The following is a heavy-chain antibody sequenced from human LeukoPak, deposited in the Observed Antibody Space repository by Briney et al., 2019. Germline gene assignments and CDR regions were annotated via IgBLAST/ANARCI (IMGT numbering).Heavy chain of an antibody. CDR3: TRNPDGRNWFDP. Sequence: GGSLRLSCVASGFTVSDHYLDWVRQAPGKGLEWVSHISSDESSTTYADSVKGRFTISRDNRKNTLYLQMNSLRVEDTAMYYCTRNPDGRNWFDPWGQGTLVTVSS. J-gene: IGHJ5*02. D-gene: IGHD1-14*01. CDR2: ISSDESST. CDR1: GFTVSDHY. V-gene: IGHV3-74*01.